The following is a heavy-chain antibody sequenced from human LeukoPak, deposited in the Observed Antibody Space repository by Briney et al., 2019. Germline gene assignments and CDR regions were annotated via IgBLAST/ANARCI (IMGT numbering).Heavy chain of an antibody. J-gene: IGHJ4*02. CDR3: ARARAAGFFDY. CDR1: GGSISSYY. Sequence: MSSETLSLTCTVSGGSISSYYWSWIRQPPGKGLEWIGYIYYSGSTNYNPSLKSRVTISVDTSKNQFSLKLSSVTAADTAVYYCARARAAGFFDYWGQGILVTVSS. CDR2: IYYSGST. D-gene: IGHD6-13*01. V-gene: IGHV4-59*01.